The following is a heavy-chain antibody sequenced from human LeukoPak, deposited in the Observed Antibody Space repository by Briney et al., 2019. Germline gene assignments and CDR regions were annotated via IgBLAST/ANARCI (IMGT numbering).Heavy chain of an antibody. Sequence: SETLSLTCAVYGGSFSGYYWSWIRQPPGKGLEWIGEINHSGSTNYNPSLKSRVTISVDTSKNQFSLKLSSVTAADTAVYYCARRPSAKGRYYYYMDVWGKGTTVTISS. CDR1: GGSFSGYY. D-gene: IGHD3-10*01. J-gene: IGHJ6*03. CDR2: INHSGST. CDR3: ARRPSAKGRYYYYMDV. V-gene: IGHV4-34*01.